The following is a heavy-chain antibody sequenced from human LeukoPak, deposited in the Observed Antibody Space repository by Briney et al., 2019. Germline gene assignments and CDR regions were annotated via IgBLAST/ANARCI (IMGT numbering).Heavy chain of an antibody. V-gene: IGHV3-23*01. CDR2: ISGSGGST. D-gene: IGHD3-3*01. J-gene: IGHJ4*02. CDR3: AKYATYYDFWSGYYLDY. Sequence: GGSLRLSCAASGFTFSSYAMSWVRQAPGKGLEWVSAISGSGGSTYYADSVKGRFTTSRDNSKNTLYLQMNSLRAEDTAVYYCAKYATYYDFWSGYYLDYWGQGTLVTVSS. CDR1: GFTFSSYA.